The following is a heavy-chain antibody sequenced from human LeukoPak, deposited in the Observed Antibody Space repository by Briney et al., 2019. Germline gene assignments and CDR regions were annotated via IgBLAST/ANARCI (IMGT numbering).Heavy chain of an antibody. CDR1: GFTFSSYA. D-gene: IGHD6-19*01. Sequence: PGGSLRLSCAASGFTFSSYAMHWVRQAPGKGLEYVSAISSNGGSTYYTNSVKGRFTISRDNSKNTLYLQMNSLRAEDTAVYYCAKQALPTGWYSNIDYWGQGTLVTVSS. CDR2: ISSNGGST. J-gene: IGHJ4*02. V-gene: IGHV3-64*01. CDR3: AKQALPTGWYSNIDY.